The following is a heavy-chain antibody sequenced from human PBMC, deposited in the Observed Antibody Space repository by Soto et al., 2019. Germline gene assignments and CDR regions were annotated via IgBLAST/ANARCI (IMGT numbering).Heavy chain of an antibody. CDR3: ARGGSSCYERDDAFDI. V-gene: IGHV3-48*02. CDR1: GFTFSSYS. D-gene: IGHD5-18*01. Sequence: VGSLRLSCAASGFTFSSYSMNWVRQAPGKGLEWVSYISSSSSTIYYADSVKGRFTISRDNAKNSLYLQMNSLRDEDTAVYYCARGGSSCYERDDAFDIWGQGTMVTVSS. CDR2: ISSSSSTI. J-gene: IGHJ3*02.